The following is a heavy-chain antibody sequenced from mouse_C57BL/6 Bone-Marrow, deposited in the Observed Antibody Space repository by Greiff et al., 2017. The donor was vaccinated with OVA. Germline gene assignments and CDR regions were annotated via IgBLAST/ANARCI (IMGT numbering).Heavy chain of an antibody. D-gene: IGHD4-1*01. CDR1: GFNIKDDY. CDR3: TTGLTEAWCAY. J-gene: IGHJ3*01. V-gene: IGHV14-4*01. Sequence: VQLQQSGAELVRPGASVKLSCTASGFNIKDDYMHWVKQRPEQGLEWIGWIDPENGDTEYASKFQGKATITADTSSNTAYLQLSSLTSEDTAVYYCTTGLTEAWCAYWGQGTLVTVSA. CDR2: IDPENGDT.